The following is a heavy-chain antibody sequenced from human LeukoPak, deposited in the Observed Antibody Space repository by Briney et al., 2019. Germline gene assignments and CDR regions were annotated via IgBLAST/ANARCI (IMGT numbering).Heavy chain of an antibody. CDR1: GGSFSGYY. D-gene: IGHD6-13*01. Sequence: SETLSLTCAVYGGSFSGYYWSWIRQPPGKGLEWIGEINHSGSTNYNPSLKSRVTISVDTSKNQFSLKLSSVTAADTAVYYCARSTRIAAAGTGGDYWGQGTLVTASS. CDR3: ARSTRIAAAGTGGDY. V-gene: IGHV4-34*01. J-gene: IGHJ4*02. CDR2: INHSGST.